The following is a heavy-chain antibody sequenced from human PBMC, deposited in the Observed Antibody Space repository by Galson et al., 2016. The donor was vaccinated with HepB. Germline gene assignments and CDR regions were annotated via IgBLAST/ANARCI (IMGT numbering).Heavy chain of an antibody. V-gene: IGHV3-23*01. CDR1: GFTFSSYV. Sequence: SLRLSCAASGFTFSSYVMPWVRQAPGKGLEWVSVISGNGGTPYYADSVKGRFTISRDNSKNTMYLQMNSLRAEDTAVYFCAKADWTDDVFDVWGQGTMVTVSS. CDR2: ISGNGGTP. J-gene: IGHJ3*01. D-gene: IGHD3/OR15-3a*01. CDR3: AKADWTDDVFDV.